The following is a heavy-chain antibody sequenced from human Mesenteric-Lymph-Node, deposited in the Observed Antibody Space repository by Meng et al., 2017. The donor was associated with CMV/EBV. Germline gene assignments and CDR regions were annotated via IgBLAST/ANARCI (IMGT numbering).Heavy chain of an antibody. V-gene: IGHV3-30*04. CDR3: AKDLPLRRAFDI. J-gene: IGHJ3*02. Sequence: GGSLRLSCAASGFTFSSYAMHWVRQAPGKGLEWVAVISYDGSNKYYADSVKGRFTISRDNSKSILYLQMNSLRPGDTAIYYCAKDLPLRRAFDIWGQGTMVTVSS. CDR2: ISYDGSNK. CDR1: GFTFSSYA.